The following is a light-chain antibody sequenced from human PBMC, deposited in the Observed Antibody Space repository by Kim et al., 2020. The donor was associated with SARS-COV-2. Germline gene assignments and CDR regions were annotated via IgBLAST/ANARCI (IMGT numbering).Light chain of an antibody. V-gene: IGKV1-39*01. CDR1: QSISSQ. J-gene: IGKJ2*01. CDR2: AAS. CDR3: QQSYSAHYT. Sequence: SAAVGDRVTITWRASQSISSQLNWYQHKPGEAPKLLIYAASRLQGGVPSRFSGSGSGADFTLTISSLQPEDVAAYFCQQSYSAHYTFGQGTKLEI.